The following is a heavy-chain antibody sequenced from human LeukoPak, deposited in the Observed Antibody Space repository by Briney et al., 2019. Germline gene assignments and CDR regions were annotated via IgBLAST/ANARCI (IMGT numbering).Heavy chain of an antibody. J-gene: IGHJ6*03. D-gene: IGHD3-3*01. CDR3: ARDPYYDFWSGYGRPPYYYYYMDV. V-gene: IGHV1-2*06. CDR2: INPNSGGT. CDR1: GYTFTGYY. Sequence: ASVKVSCKASGYTFTGYYMHWVRQAPGQGLEWMGRINPNSGGTNYAQKFQGRVTMTRDTSISTAYMELSRLRSDDTAVYYCARDPYYDFWSGYGRPPYYYYYMDVWGKGTTVTVSS.